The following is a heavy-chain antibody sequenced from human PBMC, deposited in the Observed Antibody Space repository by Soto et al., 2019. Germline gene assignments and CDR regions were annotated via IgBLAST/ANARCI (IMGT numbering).Heavy chain of an antibody. CDR3: AKDRPYFDY. CDR1: GFTFSSSA. J-gene: IGHJ4*02. CDR2: ITPSGDNT. V-gene: IGHV3-23*01. Sequence: GGSLRLSCAASGFTFSSSAMSWVRQVPGKALEWVSAITPSGDNTYYADCVKGRFTISRDNSKNTLYVQMNSLRAEDTAIYYCAKDRPYFDYWGQGTLVTVSS.